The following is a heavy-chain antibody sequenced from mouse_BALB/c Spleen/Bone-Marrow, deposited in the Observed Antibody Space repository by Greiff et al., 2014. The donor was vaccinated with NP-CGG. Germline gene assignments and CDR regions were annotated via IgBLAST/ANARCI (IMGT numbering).Heavy chain of an antibody. D-gene: IGHD3-1*01. CDR2: ISDGGGYT. V-gene: IGHV5-4*02. J-gene: IGHJ4*01. CDR1: GFTFSDYY. Sequence: EVMLVEPGGGLVKPGGSLKLSCAASGFTFSDYYMYWVRQTPEKRLEWVATISDGGGYTYYPDSVWGRFTISRDNAKNNLYLQMSSLKSEDTAMYYCARSGERFGAMDYWGQGTSVTVFS. CDR3: ARSGERFGAMDY.